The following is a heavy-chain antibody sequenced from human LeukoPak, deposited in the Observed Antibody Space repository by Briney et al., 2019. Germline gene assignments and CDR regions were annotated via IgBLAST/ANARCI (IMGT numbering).Heavy chain of an antibody. CDR1: GGTFSSYA. Sequence: SVKVSCKASGGTFSSYAISWVRQAPGQGLAWMGGIIPIFGTANYAQKFQGRVTITAGESTSTAYMELSSLRSEDTAVYYCARTGPSYYYDSSGYYYEDYWGQGTLVTVSS. CDR2: IIPIFGTA. V-gene: IGHV1-69*13. CDR3: ARTGPSYYYDSSGYYYEDY. J-gene: IGHJ4*02. D-gene: IGHD3-22*01.